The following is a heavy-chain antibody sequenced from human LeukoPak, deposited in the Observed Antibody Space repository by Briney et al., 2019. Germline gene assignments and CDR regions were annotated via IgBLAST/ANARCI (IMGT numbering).Heavy chain of an antibody. CDR2: IYSGDST. CDR3: ARVRGDWYFDL. D-gene: IGHD3-10*01. CDR1: GFTVISNY. V-gene: IGHV3-53*01. Sequence: AGGSLRLSCAASGFTVISNYMSWVRQAPGKGLEWVSLIYSGDSTFYADSVKGRFTISRDNSKNTLYLQMNSLRAEDTAVYYCARVRGDWYFDLWGRGTLVTVSS. J-gene: IGHJ2*01.